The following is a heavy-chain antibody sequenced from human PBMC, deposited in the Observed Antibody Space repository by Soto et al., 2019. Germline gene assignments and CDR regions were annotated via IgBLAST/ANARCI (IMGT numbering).Heavy chain of an antibody. CDR3: GRESGETWDYEAS. CDR2: LNTYGNT. Sequence: SETLSLTCTVSGGSISSYRWSWIRQPAGKGLEWIGRLNTYGNTHYNPSLKSRVTVSVDTSRNQFFLTLRSVTAADSAVYHCGRESGETWDYEASWGQGTPVTSPQ. D-gene: IGHD1-7*01. J-gene: IGHJ5*02. V-gene: IGHV4-4*07. CDR1: GGSISSYR.